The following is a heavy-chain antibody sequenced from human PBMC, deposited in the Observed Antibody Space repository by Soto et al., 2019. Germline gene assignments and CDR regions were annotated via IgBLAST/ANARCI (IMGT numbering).Heavy chain of an antibody. CDR3: AKDIYSYGRGGYGMDV. CDR2: ISGSGGST. V-gene: IGHV3-23*01. CDR1: GFTFSSYA. D-gene: IGHD5-18*01. Sequence: GGSLRLSCAASGFTFSSYAMSWVRQAPGKGLEWVSAISGSGGSTYYADSVKGRFTISRDNSKNTLYLQMNSLRAEDTAVYYCAKDIYSYGRGGYGMDVWGQGTTVTVSS. J-gene: IGHJ6*02.